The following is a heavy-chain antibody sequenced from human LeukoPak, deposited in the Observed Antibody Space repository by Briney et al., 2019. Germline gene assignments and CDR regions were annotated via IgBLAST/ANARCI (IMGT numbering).Heavy chain of an antibody. V-gene: IGHV3-66*01. CDR3: ARELDYGRRGGFDY. CDR2: IYSGGST. J-gene: IGHJ4*02. Sequence: GGSLRLSCAASGFTVSSNYMSWVRQAPGKGLEWVSVIYSGGSTYYADSVKGRFTISRDNSKNTLYLQMNSLRAEDTAVYYCARELDYGRRGGFDYWGQGTVVTVSS. CDR1: GFTVSSNY. D-gene: IGHD4-17*01.